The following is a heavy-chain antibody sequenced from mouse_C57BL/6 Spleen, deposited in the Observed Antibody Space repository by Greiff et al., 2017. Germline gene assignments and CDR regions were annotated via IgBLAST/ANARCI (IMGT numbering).Heavy chain of an antibody. CDR2: IWGDGST. CDR3: ANWDFDY. Sequence: VKLQESGPGLVAPSPSLSITCTASGFSLTSYGVSWVRQPPGKGLEWLGVIWGDGSTNYYSALISRLSISKDNSKSQVFLKLHSLQTDDTATYYCANWDFDYWGQGTTLTVSS. CDR1: GFSLTSYG. J-gene: IGHJ2*01. D-gene: IGHD4-1*01. V-gene: IGHV2-3*01.